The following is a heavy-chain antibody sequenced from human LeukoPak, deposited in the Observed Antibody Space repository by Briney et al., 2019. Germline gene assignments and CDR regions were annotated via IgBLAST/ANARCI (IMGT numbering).Heavy chain of an antibody. D-gene: IGHD3-9*01. CDR2: ISSSNII. Sequence: GESLRLSCAASGFTFSIYSMNWVRQAPGKGLEWVSYISSSNIIYYADSVKGRFTISRDNAKNSLFLQMNSLRDEDTAVYYCARVDQGTVDYWGQGTLVTVSS. J-gene: IGHJ4*02. CDR3: ARVDQGTVDY. V-gene: IGHV3-48*02. CDR1: GFTFSIYS.